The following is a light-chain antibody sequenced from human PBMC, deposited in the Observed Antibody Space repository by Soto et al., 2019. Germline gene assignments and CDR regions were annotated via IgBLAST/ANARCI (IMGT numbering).Light chain of an antibody. CDR2: DAS. CDR3: LQYNGYYRT. CDR1: QTISGW. J-gene: IGKJ1*01. Sequence: DIQMTQSPSTLSASVGYTVCITCRASQTISGWLAWYQQRPGKAPNLLIFDASTLESGVPSRFSGSGSGTTFTLTIRSLQSDDFATYYCLQYNGYYRTFGQGTKVDI. V-gene: IGKV1-5*01.